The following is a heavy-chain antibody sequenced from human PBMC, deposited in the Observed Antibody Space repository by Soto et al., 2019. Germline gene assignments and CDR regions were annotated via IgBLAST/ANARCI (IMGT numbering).Heavy chain of an antibody. D-gene: IGHD6-13*01. J-gene: IGHJ4*02. CDR1: RFTFSSYA. CDR3: ARRGPGTYFDY. Sequence: EVQLLDSGGGLVQPGGSLRLSCAVSRFTFSSYAMNWVRQAPGKGLEWVSVISGSGDSTYYADSVKGRFTISRDNSKNTLYLQMNSLRTEDTAVYYCARRGPGTYFDYWGQGTLVTVSS. V-gene: IGHV3-23*01. CDR2: ISGSGDST.